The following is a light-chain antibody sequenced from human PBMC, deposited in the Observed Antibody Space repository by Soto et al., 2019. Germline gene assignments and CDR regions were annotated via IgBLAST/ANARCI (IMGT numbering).Light chain of an antibody. CDR3: HQYHYWWT. Sequence: EIVMTQSQATLSVSPGERVTLSCRASQSVSGHLAWYQQKPGQAPKLIISGASTRATGIPARFSGNGSGTEFTLTISSLQSEDFAVYYCHQYHYWWTFGQGTKV. J-gene: IGKJ1*01. CDR1: QSVSGH. V-gene: IGKV3-15*01. CDR2: GAS.